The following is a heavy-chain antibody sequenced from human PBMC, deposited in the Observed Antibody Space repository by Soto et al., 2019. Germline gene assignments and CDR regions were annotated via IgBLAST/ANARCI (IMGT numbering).Heavy chain of an antibody. V-gene: IGHV1-46*01. CDR3: ARAGSTGSYYEDF. CDR1: GYTFTHYY. D-gene: IGHD1-26*01. J-gene: IGHJ4*02. CDR2: IHPTGGST. Sequence: QVQLVQSGAEVKKPGASVTVSCKASGYTFTHYYMHWVRQAPGQGLEWMGIIHPTGGSTTYAQKFQGRITLTRDTSTSKFYMELSSLRSDDTAMYYCARAGSTGSYYEDFRGQGTLATVSS.